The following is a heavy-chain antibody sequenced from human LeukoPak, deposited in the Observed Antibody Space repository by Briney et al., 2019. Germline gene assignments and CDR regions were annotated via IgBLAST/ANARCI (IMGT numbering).Heavy chain of an antibody. V-gene: IGHV4-4*02. D-gene: IGHD2-15*01. J-gene: IGHJ4*02. CDR1: GGSISSSNW. CDR2: INHSGST. CDR3: ARGGWYYFDY. Sequence: SGTLSLTCAVSGGSISSSNWWSWVRQPPGKGLEWIGEINHSGSTNYNPSLKSRVTISVDTSKNQFSLKLSSVTAADTAVYYCARGGWYYFDYWGQGTLVTVSS.